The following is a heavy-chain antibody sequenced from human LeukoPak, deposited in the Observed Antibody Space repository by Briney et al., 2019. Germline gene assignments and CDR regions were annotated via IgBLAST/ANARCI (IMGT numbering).Heavy chain of an antibody. V-gene: IGHV3-23*01. CDR3: AKEDIVVVPAADYYGMDV. CDR1: GFTFSSYA. J-gene: IGHJ6*02. CDR2: ISGSGGST. D-gene: IGHD2-2*01. Sequence: SGGSLRLSCAASGFTFSSYAMSWVRQAPGKGLEWVSAISGSGGSTYYADSVKGRFTTSRDNSKNTLYLQMNSLRAEDTAVYYCAKEDIVVVPAADYYGMDVWGQGTTVTASS.